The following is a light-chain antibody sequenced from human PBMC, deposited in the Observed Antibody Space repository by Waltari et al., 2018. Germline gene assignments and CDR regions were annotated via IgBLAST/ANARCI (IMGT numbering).Light chain of an antibody. Sequence: SALTQPDSVSGSPGQSITISCSGISSDSGGDEYVSWYQQHPGKAPKVIIYDVNNRPSGVSNRFSGSKSGSSASLTISGLQAEDEADYYCSSFTSSTTGIFGGGTKVTVL. J-gene: IGLJ2*01. CDR1: SSDSGGDEY. V-gene: IGLV2-14*03. CDR2: DVN. CDR3: SSFTSSTTGI.